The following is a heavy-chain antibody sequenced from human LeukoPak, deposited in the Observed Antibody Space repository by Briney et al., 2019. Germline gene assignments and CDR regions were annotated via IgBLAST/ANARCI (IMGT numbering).Heavy chain of an antibody. V-gene: IGHV3-48*01. CDR3: ARDGRGELLPRPYYFDY. D-gene: IGHD1-26*01. Sequence: GGSLRLSCAASGFTFSSYSMNWVRQVPGKGLEWVSYISSSSSTIYYADSVKGRFTISRDNAKNSLYLQMNSLRAEDTAVYYCARDGRGELLPRPYYFDYWGQGTLVTVSS. CDR2: ISSSSSTI. CDR1: GFTFSSYS. J-gene: IGHJ4*02.